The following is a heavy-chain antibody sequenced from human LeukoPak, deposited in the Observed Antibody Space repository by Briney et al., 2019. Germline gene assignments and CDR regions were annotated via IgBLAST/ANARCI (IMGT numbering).Heavy chain of an antibody. CDR1: GFTFNNNA. V-gene: IGHV3-30*18. D-gene: IGHD6-19*01. CDR3: AKDLGGSGWYYFDY. Sequence: GGSLRLSCIASGFTFNNNAMHWVRQAPGKGLEWVALISYDGSNAYYADSVKGRFTIARDNSKNTLYLQMNSLRAEDTAVYYCAKDLGGSGWYYFDYWGQGTLVTVSS. CDR2: ISYDGSNA. J-gene: IGHJ4*02.